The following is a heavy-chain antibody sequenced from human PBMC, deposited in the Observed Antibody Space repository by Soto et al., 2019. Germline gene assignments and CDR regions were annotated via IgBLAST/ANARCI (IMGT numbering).Heavy chain of an antibody. CDR1: GGTSSSYA. D-gene: IGHD3-22*01. J-gene: IGHJ4*02. Sequence: SVKVSCKASGGTSSSYAISWVRQAPGQGLEWMGGIIPIFGTANYAQKFQGRVTVTADESTSTAYMELSSLRSEDTAVYYCASQLYYYDSSGYHSVEYYFDYWGQGTLVTVSS. V-gene: IGHV1-69*13. CDR3: ASQLYYYDSSGYHSVEYYFDY. CDR2: IIPIFGTA.